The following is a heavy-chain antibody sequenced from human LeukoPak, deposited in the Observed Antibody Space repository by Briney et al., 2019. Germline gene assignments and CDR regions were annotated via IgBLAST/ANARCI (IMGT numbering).Heavy chain of an antibody. J-gene: IGHJ4*02. CDR2: IIPIFGTA. D-gene: IGHD2-2*01. V-gene: IGHV1-69*13. CDR1: GGTFSSYA. Sequence: SVRVSCKASGGTFSSYAISWVRQAPGQGLEWMGGIIPIFGTANYAQKFQGRVTITADESTSTVYMDLRSLRSDDTAVYYCARDLEHCRNIICSNSAYWGQGTLVTVSS. CDR3: ARDLEHCRNIICSNSAY.